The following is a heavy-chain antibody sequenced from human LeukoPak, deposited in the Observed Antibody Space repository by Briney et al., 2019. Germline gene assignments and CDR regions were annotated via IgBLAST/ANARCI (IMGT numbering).Heavy chain of an antibody. CDR3: ARQTGSGLFILP. Sequence: PSATLSLTCTVSGVSISSSNSYWGWIRQPPGEGLEWVGSIYYSGNTYYNASLKSRVSISIDTSKNQFSLRLTSVTASDTAVYYCARQTGSGLFILPGGQGTLVTVSS. CDR2: IYYSGNT. V-gene: IGHV4-39*01. J-gene: IGHJ4*02. D-gene: IGHD3/OR15-3a*01. CDR1: GVSISSSNSY.